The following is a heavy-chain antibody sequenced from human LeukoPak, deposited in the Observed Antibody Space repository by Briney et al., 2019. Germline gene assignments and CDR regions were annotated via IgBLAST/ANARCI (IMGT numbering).Heavy chain of an antibody. D-gene: IGHD2-15*01. CDR1: RFTFSSYS. J-gene: IGHJ4*02. Sequence: PGGSLRLSCVACRFTFSSYSMNWVRQAPGKGLEWVSSISSSSYIYYADSVKGRFTISRDNAKNSLYLQMNSLRAEDTAVYYCAIYSGSYWGQGTLVTVSS. V-gene: IGHV3-21*01. CDR2: ISSSSYI. CDR3: AIYSGSY.